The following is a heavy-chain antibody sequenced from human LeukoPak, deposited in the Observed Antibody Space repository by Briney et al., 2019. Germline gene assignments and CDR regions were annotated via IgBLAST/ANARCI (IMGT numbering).Heavy chain of an antibody. V-gene: IGHV1-2*02. D-gene: IGHD1-26*01. CDR1: GYTFTDYY. Sequence: ASMKVSCKASGYTFTDYYMHWVRQAPGQGLEWMGWINPNSGGTNYAQKFQGRVTMTRDTSISTAYMELNRLRSDDTALYYCARGEGYSGSYRADYWGQGTLVTVSS. J-gene: IGHJ4*02. CDR2: INPNSGGT. CDR3: ARGEGYSGSYRADY.